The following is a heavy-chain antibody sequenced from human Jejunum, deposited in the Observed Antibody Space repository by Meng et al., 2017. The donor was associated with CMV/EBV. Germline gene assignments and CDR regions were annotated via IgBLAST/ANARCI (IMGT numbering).Heavy chain of an antibody. CDR1: SEYA. Sequence: SEYAKGWVRQGQGKELGRIGFIGGEAYDGTTEYAETVEGRFTISRDDSKSIAYLQMNSLKTENTAVYYCTTNNKNSSGWYLDYWGQGTLVTVSS. V-gene: IGHV3-49*04. CDR2: IGGEAYDGTT. CDR3: TTNNKNSSGWYLDY. D-gene: IGHD6-19*01. J-gene: IGHJ4*02.